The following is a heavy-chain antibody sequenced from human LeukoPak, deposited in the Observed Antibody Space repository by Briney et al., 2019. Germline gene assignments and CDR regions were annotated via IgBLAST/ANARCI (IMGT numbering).Heavy chain of an antibody. CDR1: GYTFTSYG. D-gene: IGHD3-22*01. CDR3: ARVSMIVARSPRAPIGY. V-gene: IGHV1-18*01. CDR2: ISAYNGNT. J-gene: IGHJ4*02. Sequence: ASVKVSCKASGYTFTSYGISWVRQAPGQGPEWMGWISAYNGNTNYAQKLQGRVTMTTDTSTSTAYMELRSLRSDDTAVYYCARVSMIVARSPRAPIGYWGQGTLVTVSS.